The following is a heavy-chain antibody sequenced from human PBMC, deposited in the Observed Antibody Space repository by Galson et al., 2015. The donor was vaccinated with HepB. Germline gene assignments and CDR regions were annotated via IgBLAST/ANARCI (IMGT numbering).Heavy chain of an antibody. CDR2: ISISGRNT. CDR1: GFSFSNSA. V-gene: IGHV3-23*01. D-gene: IGHD3-16*01. Sequence: SLRLSCAVSGFSFSNSAMTWVRQAPGRGLEWISGISISGRNTYYADSVKGRFTISRDNSKHTVYLQMNSLRAEDAAVNYCAKEGVPNEYWGQGTLVTVSS. J-gene: IGHJ4*02. CDR3: AKEGVPNEY.